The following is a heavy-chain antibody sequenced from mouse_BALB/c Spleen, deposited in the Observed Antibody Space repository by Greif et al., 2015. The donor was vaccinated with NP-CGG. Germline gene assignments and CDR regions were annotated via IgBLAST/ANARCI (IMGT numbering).Heavy chain of an antibody. CDR2: IDPANGNT. D-gene: IGHD3-1*01. J-gene: IGHJ4*01. CDR1: GFNIKDTY. V-gene: IGHV14-3*02. CDR3: ARGQLGLPNAMDY. Sequence: VQLQQSGAELVKPGASVKLSCTASGFNIKDTYMHWVKQRPEQGLEWIGRIDPANGNTKYDPKFQGKATITADTSSNTAYLQLSSLTSEDTAVYYCARGQLGLPNAMDYWGQGTSVTVSS.